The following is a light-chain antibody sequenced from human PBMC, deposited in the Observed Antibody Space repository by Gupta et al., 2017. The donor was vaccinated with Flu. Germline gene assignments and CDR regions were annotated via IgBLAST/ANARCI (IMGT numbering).Light chain of an antibody. CDR1: NSNIANNY. J-gene: IGLJ3*02. V-gene: IGLV1-51*01. Sequence: HSVLTQQTSVSAAPGHTVTISCSGSNSNIANNYVSWYQRLPGTGPKVLIYDNGKRPSGIPDRFSGSKSGASATLGITGLQTGDEADYYCGTWDSSLSAWVLGGGTRLTV. CDR2: DNG. CDR3: GTWDSSLSAWV.